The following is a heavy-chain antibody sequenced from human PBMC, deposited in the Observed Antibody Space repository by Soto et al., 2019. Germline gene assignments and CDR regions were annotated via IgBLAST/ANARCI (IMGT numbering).Heavy chain of an antibody. D-gene: IGHD3-9*01. CDR2: IYYSGST. CDR3: ARLEGLATISYYFDY. Sequence: SETLSLTCTVSGGSVSSSNYYWGWIRQSPGKGLEWIGSIYYSGSTYYNPSLESRVTISVDKSKNQFSLKVISVTAADTAVYYCARLEGLATISYYFDYWGQGTLXTVSS. J-gene: IGHJ4*02. CDR1: GGSVSSSNYY. V-gene: IGHV4-39*01.